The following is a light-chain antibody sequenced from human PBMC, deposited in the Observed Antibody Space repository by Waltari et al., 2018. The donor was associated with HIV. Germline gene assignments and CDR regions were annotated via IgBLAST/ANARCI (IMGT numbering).Light chain of an antibody. CDR1: QRLFYSSNNGNY. J-gene: IGKJ1*01. CDR2: WSS. Sequence: DIVMTQSPASLAVSLGERATINCKSSQRLFYSSNNGNYLAWYQQKPGQPPKLLIYWSSTRKSGVPDRFSGSGSGTDFTLTISSLQAEDAAVYYCQQYFKSPRTFGQGTKVEIK. V-gene: IGKV4-1*01. CDR3: QQYFKSPRT.